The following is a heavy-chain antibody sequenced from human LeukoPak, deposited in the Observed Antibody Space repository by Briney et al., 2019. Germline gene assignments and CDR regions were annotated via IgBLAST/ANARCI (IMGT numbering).Heavy chain of an antibody. CDR3: NDPFDY. D-gene: IGHD1-1*01. CDR1: GFTFSSYA. CDR2: ISASGDST. J-gene: IGHJ4*02. Sequence: GGSLRLSCAASGFTFSSYAMSWVRQAPGKGLEWVSVISASGDSTYYADSVKGRFTISRVNSKNTLYLQMNSLRAEDTAVYYCNDPFDYWGQGTLVTVSS. V-gene: IGHV3-23*01.